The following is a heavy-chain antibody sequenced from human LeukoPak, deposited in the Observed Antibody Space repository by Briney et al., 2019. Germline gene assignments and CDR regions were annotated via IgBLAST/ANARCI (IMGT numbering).Heavy chain of an antibody. J-gene: IGHJ3*02. V-gene: IGHV5-51*01. CDR3: ADTRFKNLFDAFDI. D-gene: IGHD1-14*01. Sequence: GESLKISCKASENSFTSSWIGWVRQMPGRGLEWMGIIYPGDSDTRYSPSFQGQVTISADKSISTAYLQWSSLKASDTAMYYCADTRFKNLFDAFDIWGQGTMVTVSS. CDR1: ENSFTSSW. CDR2: IYPGDSDT.